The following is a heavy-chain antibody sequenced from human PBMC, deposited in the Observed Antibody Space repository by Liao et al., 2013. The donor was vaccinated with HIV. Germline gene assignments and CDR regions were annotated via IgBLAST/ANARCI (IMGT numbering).Heavy chain of an antibody. V-gene: IGHV4-61*02. J-gene: IGHJ3*01. Sequence: QVQLQESGPGLVKPSETLSLTCTVSGGSITSGDHYWSWIRQPAGKGLEWIGRIDTSGSIKYSPSLKSRVTISVDMSKNQISLQLTSVTAADAAIYYCARGGALDVWGRGTTVIVS. CDR1: GGSITSGDHY. CDR2: IDTSGSI. CDR3: ARGGALDV. D-gene: IGHD6-25*01.